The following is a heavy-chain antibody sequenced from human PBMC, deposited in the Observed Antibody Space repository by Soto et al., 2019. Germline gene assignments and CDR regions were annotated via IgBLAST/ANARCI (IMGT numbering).Heavy chain of an antibody. CDR3: AKRPLTAAGFDY. CDR1: GFTFSNYA. CDR2: ITGSGGGT. V-gene: IGHV3-23*01. Sequence: EVQLLESGGGLVQPGGSLRLSCAASGFTFSNYAMTWVRQAPGKGLEWVSVITGSGGGTYFVDSVKGRFTISRDNSKNTVYLQLNSLRAEDTGVYDSAKRPLTAAGFDYWGQGTLVTVSS. J-gene: IGHJ4*02. D-gene: IGHD6-13*01.